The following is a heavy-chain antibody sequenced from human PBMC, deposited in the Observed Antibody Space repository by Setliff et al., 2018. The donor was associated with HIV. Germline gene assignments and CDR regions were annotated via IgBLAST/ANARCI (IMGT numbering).Heavy chain of an antibody. CDR1: GFTFSNYA. CDR3: AAQGVL. Sequence: SLRLSCAASGFTFSNYAMSWVRQAPGKGLEWLCYISSSGTTTYYGDSVKGRFTISRDNAKNSVHLQMNSLRVEDTAVYFCAAQGVLWGQGTQVTVSS. V-gene: IGHV3-11*04. J-gene: IGHJ4*02. CDR2: ISSSGTTT.